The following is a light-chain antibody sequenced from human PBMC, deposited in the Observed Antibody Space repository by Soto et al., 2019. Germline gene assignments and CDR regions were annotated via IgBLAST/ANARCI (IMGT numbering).Light chain of an antibody. J-gene: IGKJ1*01. Sequence: DIQMTQSPSSLSASVGDRVTITCRASQSISSYLNWYQQKPGQAPKLLIYAASSLQSGVPSRFSGSGSGTDFTLTISSLRPEDFATYYCQQSYSTPWTFGQGTKVEIK. CDR1: QSISSY. V-gene: IGKV1-39*01. CDR2: AAS. CDR3: QQSYSTPWT.